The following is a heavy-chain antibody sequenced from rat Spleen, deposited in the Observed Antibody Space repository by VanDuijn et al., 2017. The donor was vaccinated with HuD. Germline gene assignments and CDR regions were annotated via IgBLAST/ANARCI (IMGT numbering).Heavy chain of an antibody. D-gene: IGHD1-7*01. J-gene: IGHJ3*01. CDR2: ISYEGSST. V-gene: IGHV5-22*01. CDR3: ARGYYGSNPDNWFAY. Sequence: EVQLVESGGGLVQPGRSLKLSCAASGFTFSDYYMAWVRQAPKKGLEWVASISYEGSSTYYGDSVKGGFTISRDNAKSTLHLQMDSLRSEDSATYYCARGYYGSNPDNWFAYWGQGTLVTVSS. CDR1: GFTFSDYY.